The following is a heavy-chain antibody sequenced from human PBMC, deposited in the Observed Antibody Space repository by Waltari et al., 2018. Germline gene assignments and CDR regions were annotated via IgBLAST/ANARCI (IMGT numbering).Heavy chain of an antibody. J-gene: IGHJ4*02. Sequence: QVQLQESGPGLVKPSETLSLTCTVSGGSISSHYWSWIRQPPGKGLEWIGYIYYSGSTNDNPSRKSGVTIPVDTSKNQFSLMLSSVTAAYTAVYYCASNLGDTASLFDYWGQGTLVTVSS. D-gene: IGHD5-18*01. CDR2: IYYSGST. CDR1: GGSISSHY. V-gene: IGHV4-59*11. CDR3: ASNLGDTASLFDY.